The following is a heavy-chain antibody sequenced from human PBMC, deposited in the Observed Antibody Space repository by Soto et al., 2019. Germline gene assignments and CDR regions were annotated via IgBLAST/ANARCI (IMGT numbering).Heavy chain of an antibody. V-gene: IGHV1-18*01. CDR1: GYTFTSYG. Sequence: GASVKVSCKASGYTFTSYGISWVRQAPGKGLEWMGWISAYNGNTNYAQKLQGRVTMTTDTSTSTAYMELRSLRSDDTAVYYCARRPIFGVVISHNWFDPWGQGTLVTVSS. J-gene: IGHJ5*02. CDR3: ARRPIFGVVISHNWFDP. D-gene: IGHD3-3*02. CDR2: ISAYNGNT.